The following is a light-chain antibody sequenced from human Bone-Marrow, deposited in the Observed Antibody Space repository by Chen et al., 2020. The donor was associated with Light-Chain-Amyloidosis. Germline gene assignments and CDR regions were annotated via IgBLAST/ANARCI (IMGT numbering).Light chain of an antibody. CDR1: RSDVGGDNQ. V-gene: IGLV2-14*01. CDR3: SSYTITNTLV. Sequence: QSALTQPASVSGSPGQSFTISCTGTRSDVGGDNQVSWYQQHPDKAPKLMIYKVTNRPSCVPDRFSGSKSDNTASLTISGLQTEDEADYFCSSYTITNTLVFGSGTRVTVL. J-gene: IGLJ1*01. CDR2: KVT.